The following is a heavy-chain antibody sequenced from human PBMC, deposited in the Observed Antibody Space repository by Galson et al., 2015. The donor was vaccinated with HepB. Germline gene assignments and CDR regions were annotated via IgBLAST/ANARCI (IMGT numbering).Heavy chain of an antibody. J-gene: IGHJ3*02. CDR2: IRSKAYGGTT. CDR3: TRENLGYCSSTSCFSGDDAFDI. CDR1: GFTFGDYA. V-gene: IGHV3-49*03. D-gene: IGHD2-2*01. Sequence: SLRLSCAASGFTFGDYAMSWFRQAPGKGLEWVGFIRSKAYGGTTEYAASVKGRFTISRDDSKSIAYLQMNSLKTEDTAVYYCTRENLGYCSSTSCFSGDDAFDIWGQGTMVTVSS.